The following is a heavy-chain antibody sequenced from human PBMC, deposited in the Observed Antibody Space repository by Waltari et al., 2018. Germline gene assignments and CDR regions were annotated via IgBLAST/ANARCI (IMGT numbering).Heavy chain of an antibody. Sequence: QVQLQESGPGLVKPSETLSLTCAVSGYSISSGYYWGWIRQPPGKGLEWIGSIYHSGSTYYNPSLKSRVTISVDTSKNQFSLKLSSVTAADTAVYYCARDLVNTGYYDSSGYMDVWGKGTTVTVSS. CDR3: ARDLVNTGYYDSSGYMDV. J-gene: IGHJ6*03. CDR2: IYHSGST. CDR1: GYSISSGYY. V-gene: IGHV4-38-2*02. D-gene: IGHD3-22*01.